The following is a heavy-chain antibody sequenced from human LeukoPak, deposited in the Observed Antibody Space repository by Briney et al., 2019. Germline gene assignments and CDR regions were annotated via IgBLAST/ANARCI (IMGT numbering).Heavy chain of an antibody. J-gene: IGHJ3*02. Sequence: SETLSLTCTVSGGSISSGGYYWSWIRQHPGKGLEWIGYIYYSGSTYYNPSLKSRVTISVDTSKNQFSLKLSSVTAADTAVYYXXXXXXXXXXGRPDAFDIWGQGTMVTVSS. CDR3: XXXXXXXXXGRPDAFDI. V-gene: IGHV4-31*03. CDR2: IYYSGST. CDR1: GGSISSGGYY.